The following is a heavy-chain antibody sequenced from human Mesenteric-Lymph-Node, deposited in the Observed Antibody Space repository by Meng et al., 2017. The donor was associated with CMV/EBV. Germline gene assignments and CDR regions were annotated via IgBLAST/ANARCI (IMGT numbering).Heavy chain of an antibody. CDR3: ARDPLYYYDISGSLPIGYFDS. V-gene: IGHV3-7*01. CDR1: GFTFSRYW. J-gene: IGHJ4*02. Sequence: GESLKISCAASGFTFSRYWMSWVRQAPGKGLEWVANIKQDGSEKYYVDSVKGRFTISRDNAKNSLYLQMNSLRAEDTAVYYCARDPLYYYDISGSLPIGYFDSWGQGTLVTVSS. CDR2: IKQDGSEK. D-gene: IGHD3-22*01.